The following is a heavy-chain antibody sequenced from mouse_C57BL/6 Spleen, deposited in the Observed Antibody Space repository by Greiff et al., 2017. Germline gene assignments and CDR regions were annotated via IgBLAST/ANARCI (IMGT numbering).Heavy chain of an antibody. V-gene: IGHV5-17*01. Sequence: EVKLMESGGGLVKPGGSLKLSCAASGFTFSDYGMHWVRQAPEKGLEWVAYISSGSSTIYYADTVKGRFTISRDNAKNTLFLQMTSLRSEDTAMYYCALTGTAFDYWGQGTTLTVSS. CDR2: ISSGSSTI. CDR3: ALTGTAFDY. J-gene: IGHJ2*01. D-gene: IGHD4-1*01. CDR1: GFTFSDYG.